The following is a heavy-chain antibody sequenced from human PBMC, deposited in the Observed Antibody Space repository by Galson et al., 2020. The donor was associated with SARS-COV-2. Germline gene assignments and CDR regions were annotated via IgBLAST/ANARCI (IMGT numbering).Heavy chain of an antibody. CDR2: ISYDGSNK. Sequence: GGPLRLSCAASGFTFSSYAMHWVRQAPGKGLEWVAVISYDGSNKYYADSVKGRFTISRDNSKNTLYLQMNSLRAEDTAVYYCASSRTPYYYDSSGYLDYWGQGTLVTVSS. D-gene: IGHD3-22*01. J-gene: IGHJ4*02. V-gene: IGHV3-30*04. CDR3: ASSRTPYYYDSSGYLDY. CDR1: GFTFSSYA.